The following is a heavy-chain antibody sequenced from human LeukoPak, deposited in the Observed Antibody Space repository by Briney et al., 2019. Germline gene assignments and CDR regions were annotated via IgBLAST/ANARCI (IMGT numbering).Heavy chain of an antibody. J-gene: IGHJ6*02. CDR2: ISGSGGGT. Sequence: QPGGSLRLSCAASGFTFSSYAMSWVRQAPGKGLAWVSAISGSGGGTYSADSVKGRFTISRDNSKNTLYLEMNSLRAEDTAVYYCAKHNYGSGSSLLGGMDVWGQGTTVTVSS. CDR3: AKHNYGSGSSLLGGMDV. D-gene: IGHD3-10*01. V-gene: IGHV3-23*01. CDR1: GFTFSSYA.